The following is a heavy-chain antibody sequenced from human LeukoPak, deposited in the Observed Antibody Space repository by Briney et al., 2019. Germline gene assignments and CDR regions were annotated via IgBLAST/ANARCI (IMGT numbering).Heavy chain of an antibody. D-gene: IGHD6-6*01. CDR2: IYYSGST. J-gene: IGHJ3*02. Sequence: SGTLSLTCAVSGGSISSSNWWSWVRQPPGKGLEWIGYIYYSGSTNYNPSLKSRVTISVDTSKNQFSPKLSSVTAADTAVYYCARPSIAARRGAFDIWGQGTMVTVSS. CDR1: GGSISSSNW. V-gene: IGHV4-4*02. CDR3: ARPSIAARRGAFDI.